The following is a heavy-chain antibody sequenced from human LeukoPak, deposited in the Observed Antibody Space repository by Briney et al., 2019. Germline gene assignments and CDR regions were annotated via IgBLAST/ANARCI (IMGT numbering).Heavy chain of an antibody. CDR1: GGTFSSYA. D-gene: IGHD3-22*01. Sequence: PWASVKVSCKASGGTFSSYAISWVRQAPGQGLEWMGGIIPIFGTANYAQKFQGRVTITADKSTSTAYMELSSLRSEDTAVYYCARAHYYDSSGYYWSYWGQGTLVTVSS. J-gene: IGHJ4*02. V-gene: IGHV1-69*06. CDR3: ARAHYYDSSGYYWSY. CDR2: IIPIFGTA.